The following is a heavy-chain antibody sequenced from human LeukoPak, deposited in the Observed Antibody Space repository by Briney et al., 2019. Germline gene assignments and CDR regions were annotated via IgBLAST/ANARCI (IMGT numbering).Heavy chain of an antibody. Sequence: ASVKVSCKASRYTFTIYYMHWVRHAPGQGLEWMGIINPSGGSTSYAQKFQGRVTMTRDTSTCTVYMELSSLRSEDTAVYYCARSIAAAGSLPNWGQGTLVTVSS. CDR1: RYTFTIYY. J-gene: IGHJ4*02. D-gene: IGHD6-13*01. V-gene: IGHV1-46*01. CDR3: ARSIAAAGSLPN. CDR2: INPSGGST.